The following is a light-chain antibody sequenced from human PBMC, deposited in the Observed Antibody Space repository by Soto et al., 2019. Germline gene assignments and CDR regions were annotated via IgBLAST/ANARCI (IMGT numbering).Light chain of an antibody. V-gene: IGKV3-20*01. CDR1: QSLSTNS. CDR2: GAS. CDR3: QQYGSSPLT. Sequence: EIVLTQSPGTLSLSPGERATLSCRASQSLSTNSLAWYQRKPGQAPRLLIYGASTRATGIPDRFSGSGSGTDFTLTISRLEPEDYAMYSCQQYGSSPLTFGGGTRVDIK. J-gene: IGKJ4*01.